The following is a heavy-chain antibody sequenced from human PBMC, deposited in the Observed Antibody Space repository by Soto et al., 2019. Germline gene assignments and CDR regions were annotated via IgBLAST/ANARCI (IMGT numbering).Heavy chain of an antibody. V-gene: IGHV3-23*01. J-gene: IGHJ4*02. Sequence: EVQILESGGGLVQPGGSLRLSCAASGFTVSNYAMTWVRQAPGRGLEWVSAVSANSDYAYYADSVKDRFTISRDNSKNTLYLQMDSLRAEDTVVYYCAKVPSQYIWGMYLRYYDYWGQGNLVSVSS. CDR3: AKVPSQYIWGMYLRYYDY. CDR1: GFTVSNYA. D-gene: IGHD3-16*01. CDR2: VSANSDYA.